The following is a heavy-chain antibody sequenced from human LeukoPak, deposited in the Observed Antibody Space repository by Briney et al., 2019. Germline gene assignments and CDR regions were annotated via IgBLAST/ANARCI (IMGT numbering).Heavy chain of an antibody. J-gene: IGHJ4*02. CDR3: ARGDLNMETPSAY. D-gene: IGHD2-21*02. CDR1: GYTFTGYY. Sequence: ASVKVSCKASGYTFTGYYMHWVRQAPGQGLEWMGRINPNSGGTNYAQKFQGRVTMTRDTSISTAYMELSRLRSDDTAVYYCARGDLNMETPSAYWGQGTLVTVSS. CDR2: INPNSGGT. V-gene: IGHV1-2*06.